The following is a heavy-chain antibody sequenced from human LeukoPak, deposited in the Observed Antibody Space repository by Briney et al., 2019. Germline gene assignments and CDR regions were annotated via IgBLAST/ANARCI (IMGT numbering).Heavy chain of an antibody. D-gene: IGHD2-15*01. CDR2: IYTRGST. CDR1: GGSINHYY. V-gene: IGHV4-4*07. Sequence: SETLSLTCTVSGGSINHYYWSWIRQPAGKGLEWIGRIYTRGSTNYNPSLKSRVTMSVDTSKNQFSLKLSSVTAADTAVYYCARGRYCSAALCSGVDAFDIWGQGTMVSVSS. CDR3: ARGRYCSAALCSGVDAFDI. J-gene: IGHJ3*02.